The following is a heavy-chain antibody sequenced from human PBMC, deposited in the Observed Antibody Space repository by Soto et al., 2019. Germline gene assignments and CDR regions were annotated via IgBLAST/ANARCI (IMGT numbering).Heavy chain of an antibody. CDR2: INAGNGNT. Sequence: ASVKVYCKASGYTFTIYAVHWGRQAPGQRLEWMGWINAGNGNTRFSQNLQGRVTITRDTSARTVYMELSSLRSEDTAVYYCARGHLAVVPVASWFYYMDVWGKGTTVTVSS. V-gene: IGHV1-3*01. J-gene: IGHJ6*03. CDR1: GYTFTIYA. D-gene: IGHD2-2*01. CDR3: ARGHLAVVPVASWFYYMDV.